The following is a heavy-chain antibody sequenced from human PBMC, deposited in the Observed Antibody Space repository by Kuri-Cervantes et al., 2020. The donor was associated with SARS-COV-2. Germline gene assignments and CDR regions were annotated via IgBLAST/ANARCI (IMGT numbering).Heavy chain of an antibody. Sequence: SVKVSCKASGRTFSSYAISWVRQAPGQGLEWMGRIIPILGIANYAQKFQGRVTITADKSTSTAYMELSSLRSEDTAVYYCARGRALTIFGVVTGSYGAFDIWGQGTMVTVSS. V-gene: IGHV1-69*04. CDR2: IIPILGIA. CDR1: GRTFSSYA. J-gene: IGHJ3*02. CDR3: ARGRALTIFGVVTGSYGAFDI. D-gene: IGHD3-3*01.